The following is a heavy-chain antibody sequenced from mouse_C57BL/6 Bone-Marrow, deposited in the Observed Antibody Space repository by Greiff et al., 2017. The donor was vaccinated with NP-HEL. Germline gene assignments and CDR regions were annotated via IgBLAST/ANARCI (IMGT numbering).Heavy chain of an antibody. J-gene: IGHJ2*01. CDR1: GYAFTNYL. CDR2: INPGSGGT. D-gene: IGHD1-1*01. Sequence: QVQLKESGAELVRPGTSVKVSCKASGYAFTNYLIEWVKQRPGQGLEWIGVINPGSGGTNYNEKFKGKATLTADKSSSTAYMQLSSLTSEDSAVYFCARSSYYYGSPFDYWGQGTTLTVSS. V-gene: IGHV1-54*01. CDR3: ARSSYYYGSPFDY.